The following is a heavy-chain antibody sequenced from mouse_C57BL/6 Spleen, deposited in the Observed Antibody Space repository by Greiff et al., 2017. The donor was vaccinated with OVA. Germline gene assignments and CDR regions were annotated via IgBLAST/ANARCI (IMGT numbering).Heavy chain of an antibody. V-gene: IGHV1-69*01. CDR2: IDPSDSYT. CDR1: GYTFTSYW. CDR3: ARSGWAPYAMDY. D-gene: IGHD1-1*02. Sequence: QVQLQQPGAELVMPGASVKLSCKASGYTFTSYWMHWVKQRPGQGLEWIGEIDPSDSYTNYNQKFKGKSTLTVDKSSSTAYMQLSSLTSEDSAVYYCARSGWAPYAMDYWGQGTSVTVSS. J-gene: IGHJ4*01.